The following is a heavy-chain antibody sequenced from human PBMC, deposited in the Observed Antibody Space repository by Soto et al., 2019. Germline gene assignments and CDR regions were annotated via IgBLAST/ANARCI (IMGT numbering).Heavy chain of an antibody. Sequence: PSEPNSLSYTVSEGYMGNYYWSWIRKKPGKGLEWIGYVFYTGRANYNASLKSRVSISLDTSNYQFSLKLSSVTAADTAVYYCARDGDGRMTTNPYYYNGMDVWGPGTTVTVSS. J-gene: IGHJ6*02. CDR1: EGYMGNYY. CDR2: VFYTGRA. D-gene: IGHD4-4*01. V-gene: IGHV4-59*01. CDR3: ARDGDGRMTTNPYYYNGMDV.